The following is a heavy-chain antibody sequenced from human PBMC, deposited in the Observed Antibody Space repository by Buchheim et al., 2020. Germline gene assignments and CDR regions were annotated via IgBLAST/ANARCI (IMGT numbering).Heavy chain of an antibody. V-gene: IGHV1-2*02. J-gene: IGHJ4*02. D-gene: IGHD3-10*01. CDR1: GYTFTNYY. CDR3: SRVPNLYYYGSGSYFEY. Sequence: QVQLVQSGAEVKNPGASVKVSCKASGYTFTNYYIHWVRQALGQGLEWMGWINPNSGDTKYAQKFQGRVTMTRDTSISTAYMDLSRLRYDDTAVYYCSRVPNLYYYGSGSYFEYWGQGTL. CDR2: INPNSGDT.